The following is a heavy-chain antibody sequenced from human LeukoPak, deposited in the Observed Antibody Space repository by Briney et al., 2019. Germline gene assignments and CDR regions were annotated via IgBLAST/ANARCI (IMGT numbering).Heavy chain of an antibody. CDR1: GFTFSNFA. D-gene: IGHD6-6*01. V-gene: IGHV3-30*04. Sequence: PGGSLRLSCAASGFTFSNFAMHWVRQAPGKGLEWVAVISYDGSNKYYADSVKGRFTISRDNSKNTLYLQMNSLRAEDTAVYYCARGSPSIAAWSHTLYGFYYYYMDVWGKGTTVTVSS. CDR2: ISYDGSNK. J-gene: IGHJ6*03. CDR3: ARGSPSIAAWSHTLYGFYYYYMDV.